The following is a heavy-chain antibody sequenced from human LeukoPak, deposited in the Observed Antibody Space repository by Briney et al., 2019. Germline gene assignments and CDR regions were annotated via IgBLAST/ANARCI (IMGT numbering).Heavy chain of an antibody. J-gene: IGHJ6*03. Sequence: GGSLRLSCAASGFTFDDYGMSWVRQAPGKGLEWVSGINWNGGSTGYADSVKGRFTISRDNAKNSLYLQMNSLRAEDTALYYCARETPKPYYDFWSGYSDYYYYYYMDVWGKGTTVTVSS. CDR1: GFTFDDYG. D-gene: IGHD3-3*01. CDR3: ARETPKPYYDFWSGYSDYYYYYYMDV. CDR2: INWNGGST. V-gene: IGHV3-20*04.